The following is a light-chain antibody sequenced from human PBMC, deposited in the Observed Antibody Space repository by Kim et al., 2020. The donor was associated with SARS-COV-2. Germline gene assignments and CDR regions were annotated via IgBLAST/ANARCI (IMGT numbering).Light chain of an antibody. CDR3: QSADSSGTWV. V-gene: IGLV3-25*03. CDR1: ALPKQY. J-gene: IGLJ3*02. Sequence: VSPGQTARITCSGDALPKQYAYWYQQKPGQAPVLVIYKDSERPSGIPERFSDSSSGTTVTLTISGVQAEDEADYYCQSADSSGTWVFGGGTQLTVL. CDR2: KDS.